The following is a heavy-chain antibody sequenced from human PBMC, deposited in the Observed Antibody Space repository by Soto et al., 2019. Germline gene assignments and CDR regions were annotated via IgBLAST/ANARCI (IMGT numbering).Heavy chain of an antibody. D-gene: IGHD6-6*01. V-gene: IGHV3-7*03. J-gene: IGHJ5*02. CDR1: GFTFSRSW. CDR3: ARDWSWIAARPSWFDP. Sequence: GGSLRLSGVASGFTFSRSWMTWVRQAPGKGLEWVANIKEDGSEKYYADSVEGRFSISRENANNSLYLQMTSLRADDTAVYYCARDWSWIAARPSWFDPWGLGTLVTVSS. CDR2: IKEDGSEK.